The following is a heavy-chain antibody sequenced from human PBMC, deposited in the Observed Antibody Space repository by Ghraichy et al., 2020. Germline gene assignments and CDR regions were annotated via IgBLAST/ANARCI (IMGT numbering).Heavy chain of an antibody. CDR2: IYYSGST. V-gene: IGHV4-31*03. Sequence: SETLSLTCTVSGGSISSGGYYWSWIRQHPGKGLEWIGYIYYSGSTYYNPSLKSRVTISVDTSKNQFSLKLSSVTAADTAVYYCARGVITFGGVIAATNFDYWGQGTLVTVSS. J-gene: IGHJ4*02. CDR1: GGSISSGGYY. D-gene: IGHD3-16*02. CDR3: ARGVITFGGVIAATNFDY.